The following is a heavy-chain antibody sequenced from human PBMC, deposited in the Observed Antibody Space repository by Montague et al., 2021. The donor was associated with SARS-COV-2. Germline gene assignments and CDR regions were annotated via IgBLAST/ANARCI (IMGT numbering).Heavy chain of an antibody. Sequence: SETLSLTCTVSGDSISSTDHYRAWMRQPPGKGLEWVASIFYSGSTYYNPSLESRVTISVDTSKNLFSLQLNSVTPADTSVYYCARHLRVGNRWNGFEADYWGQGALVSVSS. CDR2: IFYSGST. D-gene: IGHD1-1*01. J-gene: IGHJ4*02. CDR1: GDSISSTDHY. V-gene: IGHV4-39*01. CDR3: ARHLRVGNRWNGFEADY.